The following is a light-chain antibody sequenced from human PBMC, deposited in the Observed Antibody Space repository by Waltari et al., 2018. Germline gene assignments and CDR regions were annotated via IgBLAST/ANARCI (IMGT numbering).Light chain of an antibody. Sequence: SFVLTQPPSVSVAPGKTARITCGGNDIDSKSVNWYQQKPGQAPLLVIYYDSDRPSGIPERFSGSNSGNTATLTISRVEAGDEADYYCQVWDSYGDHLVVFGGGTNLSVV. CDR3: QVWDSYGDHLVV. J-gene: IGLJ2*01. CDR2: YDS. V-gene: IGLV3-21*01. CDR1: DIDSKS.